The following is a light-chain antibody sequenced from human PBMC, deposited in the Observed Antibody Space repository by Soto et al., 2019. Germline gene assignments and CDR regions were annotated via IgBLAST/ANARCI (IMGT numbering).Light chain of an antibody. CDR1: SSDIGGYDY. Sequence: ALTQPASVSGSPGQSITISCTGTSSDIGGYDYVSWYQQRPGKAPKLMIYEVRYRPSGVSNRFSGSKSGNTASLTISGLQAEDEAVYYCCSYTRTSNHYFFGSGTKVTVL. J-gene: IGLJ1*01. CDR3: CSYTRTSNHYF. V-gene: IGLV2-14*01. CDR2: EVR.